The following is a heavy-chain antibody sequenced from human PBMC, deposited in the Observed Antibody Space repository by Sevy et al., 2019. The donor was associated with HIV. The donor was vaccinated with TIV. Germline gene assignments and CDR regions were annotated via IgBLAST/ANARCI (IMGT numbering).Heavy chain of an antibody. Sequence: GGSLRLSCAASGFNFRTYSMNWVRQAPGKGLEWLSSISVDSRYIYYSDSVKGRFTISRANAKNLLFLQMNNLRVEDTAIYYCARDFTIFGVVSGIDYWGQGNLVTVSS. CDR3: ARDFTIFGVVSGIDY. V-gene: IGHV3-21*04. D-gene: IGHD3-3*01. CDR1: GFNFRTYS. CDR2: ISVDSRYI. J-gene: IGHJ4*01.